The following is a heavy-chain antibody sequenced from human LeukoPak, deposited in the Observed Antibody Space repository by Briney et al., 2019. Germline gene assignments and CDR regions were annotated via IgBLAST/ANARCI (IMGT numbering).Heavy chain of an antibody. J-gene: IGHJ4*02. Sequence: GRSLRLSCAASGFTFSSYAMHWVRQAPGKGLEWVAVISYDGSNKYYADSVKGRFTISRDNSKNTLYLQMNSLRAEDTAVYYCARDQDTNLPYWGQGTLVTVSS. D-gene: IGHD2-15*01. CDR2: ISYDGSNK. CDR1: GFTFSSYA. V-gene: IGHV3-30-3*01. CDR3: ARDQDTNLPY.